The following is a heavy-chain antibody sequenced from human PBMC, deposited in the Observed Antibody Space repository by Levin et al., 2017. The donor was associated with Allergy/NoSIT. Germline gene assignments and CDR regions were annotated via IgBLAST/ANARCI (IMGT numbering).Heavy chain of an antibody. V-gene: IGHV5-51*01. J-gene: IGHJ4*02. D-gene: IGHD3-10*01. CDR2: IYPGDSDT. CDR1: GYSFTSYW. CDR3: ARTYGSGTRGNAFDY. Sequence: GESLKISCKGSGYSFTSYWIGWVRQMPGKGLEWMGIIYPGDSDTRYSPSFQGQVTISADKSISTAYLQWSSLKASDTAMYYCARTYGSGTRGNAFDYWGQGTLVTVSS.